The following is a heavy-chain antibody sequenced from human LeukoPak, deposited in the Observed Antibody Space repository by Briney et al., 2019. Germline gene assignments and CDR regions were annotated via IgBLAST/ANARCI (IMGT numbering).Heavy chain of an antibody. Sequence: ASVKVSCKASGYTFTSYGISWVRQAPGQGLEWMGWISTYTGNTEYTQKLQGRVTMTTDTSTSTAYMELRSLRYDDTAVYYCARDGRGGLDAFHIWGQGTMVTVSS. CDR1: GYTFTSYG. CDR2: ISTYTGNT. J-gene: IGHJ3*02. CDR3: ARDGRGGLDAFHI. D-gene: IGHD3-10*01. V-gene: IGHV1-18*01.